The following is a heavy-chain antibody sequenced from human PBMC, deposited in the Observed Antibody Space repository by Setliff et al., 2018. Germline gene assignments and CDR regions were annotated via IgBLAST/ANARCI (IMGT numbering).Heavy chain of an antibody. J-gene: IGHJ3*02. CDR1: GFTFSSYS. CDR2: ISSSSSTI. D-gene: IGHD3-10*01. V-gene: IGHV3-48*04. Sequence: GGSLRLSCAASGFTFSSYSMNWVRQAPGKGLEWVSYISSSSSTIYYADSVKGRFTISRDNAKNSLYLQMNSLRAEDTAVYYCARDSKDYYGSGSYYNPNAFDIWGQGTMVT. CDR3: ARDSKDYYGSGSYYNPNAFDI.